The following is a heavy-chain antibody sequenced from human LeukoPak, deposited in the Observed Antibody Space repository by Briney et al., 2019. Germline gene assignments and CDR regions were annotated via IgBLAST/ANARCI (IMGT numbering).Heavy chain of an antibody. CDR3: ARATNQEY. Sequence: AGRSLRLSRLASGFTFSSYAMHWVRQAPGKGLEWVSYISSSSRTIYYTDSVKGRFTISRDNAKNSLYLQMNSLRDEDTAVYYCARATNQEYWGQGTLVTVSS. J-gene: IGHJ4*02. CDR1: GFTFSSYA. V-gene: IGHV3-48*02. CDR2: ISSSSRTI. D-gene: IGHD2-8*01.